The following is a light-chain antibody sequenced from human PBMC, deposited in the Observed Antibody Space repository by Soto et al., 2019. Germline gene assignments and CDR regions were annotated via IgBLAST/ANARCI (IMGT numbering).Light chain of an antibody. CDR3: QQYISVSLLT. Sequence: IQMTQSPSTLSASVGDRVTITCRASQSISNWLAWYQQKPGKAPKLLIYRASTLKSGVPSRFSGSGSGTEFTLTISSLQPDDFSTYYCQQYISVSLLTFGGGTKVDIK. J-gene: IGKJ4*01. CDR1: QSISNW. CDR2: RAS. V-gene: IGKV1-5*03.